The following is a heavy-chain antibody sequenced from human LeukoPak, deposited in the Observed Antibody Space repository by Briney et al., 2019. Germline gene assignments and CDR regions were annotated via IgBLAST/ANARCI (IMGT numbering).Heavy chain of an antibody. Sequence: GESLKISCKGSGYSFTSYWIGWVRQMPGKGLEWMGTIYPGDSDTRYSPSFQGQVTISADKSISTAYLQWSSLKASDTAMYYCASPTRRDGYGRVAFDIWGQGTMVTVSS. CDR3: ASPTRRDGYGRVAFDI. CDR2: IYPGDSDT. V-gene: IGHV5-51*01. D-gene: IGHD5-24*01. J-gene: IGHJ3*02. CDR1: GYSFTSYW.